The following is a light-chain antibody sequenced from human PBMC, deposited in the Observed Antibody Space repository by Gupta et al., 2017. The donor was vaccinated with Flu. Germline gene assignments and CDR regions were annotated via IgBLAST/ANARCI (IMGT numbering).Light chain of an antibody. CDR3: QAWDSTTVV. CDR1: NLGDKY. J-gene: IGLJ1*01. CDR2: KDT. V-gene: IGLV3-1*01. Sequence: SPGQTASITCSGDNLGDKYACWYQQKPGQSPVVVIYKDTKRPSGIPERVSGSNSGNTDTLTISGTQAMDESDYYCQAWDSTTVVFGTGTKVTVL.